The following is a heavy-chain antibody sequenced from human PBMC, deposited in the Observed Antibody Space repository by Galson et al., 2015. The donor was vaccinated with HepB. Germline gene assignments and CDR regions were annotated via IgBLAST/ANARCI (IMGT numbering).Heavy chain of an antibody. CDR3: AKGFNDWYEEY. CDR1: GFTFDRYG. V-gene: IGHV3-23*01. CDR2: ISGNGAST. Sequence: SLRLSCAASGFTFDRYGMTWVRQAPGKGLEWVSSISGNGASTYYADPVKGRFTIPRDNSKRTLFLQMNSLRAEDTAIYYCAKGFNDWYEEYWGQGTLVTVSS. J-gene: IGHJ4*02. D-gene: IGHD3-9*01.